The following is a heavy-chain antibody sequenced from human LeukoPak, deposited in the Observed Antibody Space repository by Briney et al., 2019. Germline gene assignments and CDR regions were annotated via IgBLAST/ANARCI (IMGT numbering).Heavy chain of an antibody. CDR3: AKDGDFWSGPPYY. J-gene: IGHJ4*02. D-gene: IGHD3-3*01. CDR2: IRHDGSSK. Sequence: PGGSLRLSCAASRFTFSSYGMHWVRQAPGKGLEWVAFIRHDGSSKYYADSVKGRFTISRDNSKNTLYLQMNSLRAEDTAVYYCAKDGDFWSGPPYYWGQGTLVTFSS. V-gene: IGHV3-30*02. CDR1: RFTFSSYG.